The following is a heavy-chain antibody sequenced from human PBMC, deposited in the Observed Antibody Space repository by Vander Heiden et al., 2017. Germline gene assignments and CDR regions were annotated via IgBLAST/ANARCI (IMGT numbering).Heavy chain of an antibody. CDR2: RWYDGSNK. V-gene: IGHV3-33*01. Sequence: QVQLVESGGRVVQPGRHLRLSCAASAFTFRRYGMHWVRQAPGKGLEWVAVRWYDGSNKYYADSVKGRFTISRDNSKNPLYLQMNSLRAEDTAVYYCARSTNGGWSHYYYYGMDVWGQGTTVTVSS. J-gene: IGHJ6*02. D-gene: IGHD6-19*01. CDR1: AFTFRRYG. CDR3: ARSTNGGWSHYYYYGMDV.